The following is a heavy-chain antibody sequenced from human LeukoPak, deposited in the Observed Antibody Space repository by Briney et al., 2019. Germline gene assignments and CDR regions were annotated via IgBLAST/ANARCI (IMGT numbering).Heavy chain of an antibody. J-gene: IGHJ4*02. CDR1: GYTFSDYA. CDR2: ISAYNGHT. D-gene: IGHD3-10*01. CDR3: ARETPHYYGSGSPKSLFDY. Sequence: ASVKVSCKASGYTFSDYAVAWVRRAPGQGLEWMGWISAYNGHTGYAQKLQGRVTMTTDTSTSTAYMDLRSLKSDDTAVYFCARETPHYYGSGSPKSLFDYWGQGTQVTVSS. V-gene: IGHV1-18*01.